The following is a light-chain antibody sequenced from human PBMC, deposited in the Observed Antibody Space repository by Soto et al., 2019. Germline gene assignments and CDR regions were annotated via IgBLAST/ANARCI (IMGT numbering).Light chain of an antibody. CDR2: TAS. CDR1: QSISNY. CDR3: QQTYSTPRT. V-gene: IGKV1-39*01. Sequence: DVQMTQSPSSLSASVGDRVTITCWASQSISNYLNWYQQTPGKAPKLLIYTASSLQTGVPSRFSGSGSGTDFTLTISSLHPEEFATYYCQQTYSTPRTFGQGTKVEIK. J-gene: IGKJ1*01.